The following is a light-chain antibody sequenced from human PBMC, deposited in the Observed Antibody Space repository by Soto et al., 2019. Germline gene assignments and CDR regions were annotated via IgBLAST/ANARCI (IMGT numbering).Light chain of an antibody. CDR1: SSDIGHYDY. CDR3: SSYTSSSPYV. CDR2: EVN. Sequence: QSVLTQPASVSGSPGQSITISCTGTSSDIGHYDYVSWYQQHPGKAPKLMIYEVNNRPSGVSNRFSGSKSGNTASLTISGLQADDEADYYCSSYTSSSPYVFGTGTKVTVL. J-gene: IGLJ1*01. V-gene: IGLV2-14*01.